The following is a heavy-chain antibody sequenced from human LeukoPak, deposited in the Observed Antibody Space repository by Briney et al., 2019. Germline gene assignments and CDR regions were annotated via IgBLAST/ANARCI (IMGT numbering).Heavy chain of an antibody. D-gene: IGHD2-15*01. J-gene: IGHJ4*02. CDR2: ISYDGSNK. CDR1: GFTFSSYA. Sequence: GGSLRLSCAASGFTFSSYAMHWVRQAPGKGLEWVAVISYDGSNKYYADSVKGRFTISRDNSKNTLYLKMNSLRAEDTAVYYCARNSRYCSGGSCYSGLVQHNYYFDYWGQGTLVTVSS. V-gene: IGHV3-30*04. CDR3: ARNSRYCSGGSCYSGLVQHNYYFDY.